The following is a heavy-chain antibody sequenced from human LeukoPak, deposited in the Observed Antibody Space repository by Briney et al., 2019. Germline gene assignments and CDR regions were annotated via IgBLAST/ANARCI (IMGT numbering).Heavy chain of an antibody. Sequence: PGGSLRLSCAASGFTFSNYAMSWIRQAPGKGLEWVSAISSGGGNTDYADSVKGRFTISRDNSKNTLYLQMNSLRAEDTAVYYCARDEERLLDDAFDIWGQGTMVTVSS. CDR1: GFTFSNYA. CDR2: ISSGGGNT. J-gene: IGHJ3*02. V-gene: IGHV3-23*01. CDR3: ARDEERLLDDAFDI. D-gene: IGHD2-15*01.